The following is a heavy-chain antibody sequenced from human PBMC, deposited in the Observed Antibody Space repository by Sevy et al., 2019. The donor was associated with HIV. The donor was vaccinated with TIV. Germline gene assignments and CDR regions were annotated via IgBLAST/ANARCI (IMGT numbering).Heavy chain of an antibody. V-gene: IGHV3-15*01. CDR1: GFTFSNAW. CDR3: TTEPITIFGVVTLDY. CDR2: IKSKTDGGTT. D-gene: IGHD3-3*01. J-gene: IGHJ4*02. Sequence: GGSLRLSCAASGFTFSNAWMSWVRQAPGKVLEWVGRIKSKTDGGTTDYAAPVKGRFTISRDDSKNTLYLQMNSLKTADTAVYYCTTEPITIFGVVTLDYWGQGTLVTVSS.